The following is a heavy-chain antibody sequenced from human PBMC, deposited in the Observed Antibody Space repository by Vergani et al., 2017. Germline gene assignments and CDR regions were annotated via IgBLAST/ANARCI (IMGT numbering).Heavy chain of an antibody. CDR1: SFKLGDYG. J-gene: IGHJ3*02. Sequence: VQLVESGGGVVQPGRSLRLSCTPSSFKLGDYGMNWVRQAPGKGLEWVSFVSTGTKSQSYAESVKGRFTISRDNAKNSLYLQMSSLRAEDSAVYYCARDVHEDAFDIWGQGTMVTVSS. CDR3: ARDVHEDAFDI. CDR2: VSTGTKSQ. V-gene: IGHV3-48*04.